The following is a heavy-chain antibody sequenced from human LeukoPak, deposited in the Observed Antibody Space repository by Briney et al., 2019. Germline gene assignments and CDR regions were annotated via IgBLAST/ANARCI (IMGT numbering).Heavy chain of an antibody. D-gene: IGHD2-2*01. CDR3: TASDHLYCSSISCHFDY. Sequence: GGSLRLSCTASGFTFGDYGMSWVRQAPGKGLEWVGFIQSRNYGGTTQHAASVKGRFTVSRDDSKSIAYLQMNSLKTEDTAVYYCTASDHLYCSSISCHFDYWGQGTLVTVSS. V-gene: IGHV3-49*04. CDR1: GFTFGDYG. CDR2: IQSRNYGGTT. J-gene: IGHJ4*02.